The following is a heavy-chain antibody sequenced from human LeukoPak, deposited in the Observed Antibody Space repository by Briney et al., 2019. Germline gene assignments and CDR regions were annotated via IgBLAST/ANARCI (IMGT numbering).Heavy chain of an antibody. V-gene: IGHV3-23*01. CDR2: ITGSGDNT. CDR1: GFTFRSYA. J-gene: IGHJ5*02. CDR3: AKGDMIVVVYNWFDP. Sequence: GGALRLSCAASGFTFRSYAMSWVREAPGKGVEWVSTITGSGDNTYYTDSVKGRFTFSRDNSKSTLYLQMNSLRAEDTAVYYCAKGDMIVVVYNWFDPWGQGALVTVSS. D-gene: IGHD3-22*01.